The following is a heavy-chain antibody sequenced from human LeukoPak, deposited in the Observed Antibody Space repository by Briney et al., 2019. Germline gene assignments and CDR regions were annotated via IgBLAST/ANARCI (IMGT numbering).Heavy chain of an antibody. D-gene: IGHD6-13*01. J-gene: IGHJ4*02. CDR1: GFTFSSYS. V-gene: IGHV3-21*01. CDR3: AREPPPIAAAGKGDY. Sequence: GGSLRLSCAASGFTFSSYSMNWVRQAPGKGLEGVSSISSSSSYIYYADSVKGRFTISRDNAKNSLYLQMNSLRAEDTAVYYCAREPPPIAAAGKGDYWGQGTLVTVSS. CDR2: ISSSSSYI.